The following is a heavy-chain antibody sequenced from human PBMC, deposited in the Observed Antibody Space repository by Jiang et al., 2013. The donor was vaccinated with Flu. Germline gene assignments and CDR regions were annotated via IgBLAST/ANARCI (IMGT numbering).Heavy chain of an antibody. D-gene: IGHD4-17*01. CDR3: ARILWGDYVGQHVVAFDI. Sequence: EVKKPGESLRISCKGSGYSFTSYWISWVRQMPGKGLEWMGRIDPSDSYTNYSPSFQGHVTISADKSISTAYLQWSSLKASDAAMYYCARILWGDYVGQHVVAFDIWGQGTMVTVSS. J-gene: IGHJ3*02. CDR1: GYSFTSYW. CDR2: IDPSDSYT. V-gene: IGHV5-10-1*01.